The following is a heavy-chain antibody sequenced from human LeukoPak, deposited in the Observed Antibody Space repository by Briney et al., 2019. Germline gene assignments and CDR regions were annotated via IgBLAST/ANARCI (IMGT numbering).Heavy chain of an antibody. CDR3: ARDKFDSGGYFIGY. CDR1: GFTFSSYS. CDR2: ISSSSSYI. Sequence: GGSLRLSCAASGFTFSSYSMNWVRQAPGKGLEWVSFISSSSSYIYYADSVKGRFTISRDNAKNSLYLQMNSLRAEDTAVYYCARDKFDSGGYFIGYWGQGTLVTVSS. V-gene: IGHV3-21*01. D-gene: IGHD1-26*01. J-gene: IGHJ4*02.